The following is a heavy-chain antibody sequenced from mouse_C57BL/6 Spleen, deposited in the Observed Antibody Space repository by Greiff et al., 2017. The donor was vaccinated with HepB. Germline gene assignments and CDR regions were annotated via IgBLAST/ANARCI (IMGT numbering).Heavy chain of an antibody. CDR1: GYTFTSYW. CDR2: IHPNSGST. D-gene: IGHD1-1*01. V-gene: IGHV1-64*01. CDR3: ARSGHYYCSTCFDY. Sequence: VQLQQPGAELVKPGASVKLSCKASGYTFTSYWMHWVKQRPGQGLEWIGMIHPNSGSTNYNEKFKSKATLTVDKSSSTAYMQLSSLTSEDSAVYYCARSGHYYCSTCFDYWGQGTTLTVSS. J-gene: IGHJ2*01.